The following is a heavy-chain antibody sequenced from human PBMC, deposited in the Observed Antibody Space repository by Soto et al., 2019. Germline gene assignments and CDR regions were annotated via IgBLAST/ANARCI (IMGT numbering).Heavy chain of an antibody. V-gene: IGHV3-72*01. CDR1: GFTFSDHY. D-gene: IGHD3-10*01. CDR2: VRDKAHTYTT. Sequence: GGSLRLSCAASGFTFSDHYMDWVRQAPGKGLEWVARVRDKAHTYTTEYAASVKGRFIISRDDSRNSLHLQMNSLKTEDTAVYYCARAMVRGNYSDHWGQGT. CDR3: ARAMVRGNYSDH. J-gene: IGHJ4*02.